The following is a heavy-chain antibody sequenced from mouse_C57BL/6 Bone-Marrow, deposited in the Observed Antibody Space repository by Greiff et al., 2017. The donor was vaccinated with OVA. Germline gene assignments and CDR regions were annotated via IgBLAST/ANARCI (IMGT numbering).Heavy chain of an antibody. CDR2: IRNKANNHAT. V-gene: IGHV6-6*01. CDR1: GFTFSDAW. Sequence: EVHLVESGGGLVQPGGSMKLSCAASGFTFSDAWMDWVRQSPEKGLEWVAEIRNKANNHATYYAESVKGRFTISRDDSKSSVYLQMNSLRAEDTGIYYCTRRPLSNYGYPYAMDYWGQGTSVTVSS. CDR3: TRRPLSNYGYPYAMDY. J-gene: IGHJ4*01. D-gene: IGHD2-2*01.